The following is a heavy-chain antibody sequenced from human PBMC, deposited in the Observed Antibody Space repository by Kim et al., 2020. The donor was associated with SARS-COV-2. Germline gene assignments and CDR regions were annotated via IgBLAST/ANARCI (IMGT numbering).Heavy chain of an antibody. V-gene: IGHV4-39*01. D-gene: IGHD4-17*01. Sequence: SETLSLTCTVSGGSISSSSYYWGWIRQPPGKGLEWIGSIYYSGSTYYNPSLKSRVTISVDTSKNQFSLKLSSVTAADTAVYYCARLPLGVDYGDYSDDAFDIWGQGTMVTVSS. CDR1: GGSISSSSYY. CDR3: ARLPLGVDYGDYSDDAFDI. CDR2: IYYSGST. J-gene: IGHJ3*02.